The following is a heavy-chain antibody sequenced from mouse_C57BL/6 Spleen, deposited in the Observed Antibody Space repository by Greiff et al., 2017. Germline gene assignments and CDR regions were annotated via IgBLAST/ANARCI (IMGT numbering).Heavy chain of an antibody. CDR1: GYTFTSYW. CDR2: IHPNSGST. CDR3: ARWGSSYEGYAMDY. Sequence: QVQLQQPGAELVKPGASVKLSCKASGYTFTSYWMHWVKQRPGQGLEWIGMIHPNSGSTNYNEKFKSKATLTVDKSSSTAYMQLSSLTSEDSAVXYCARWGSSYEGYAMDYWGQGTSVTVSS. D-gene: IGHD1-1*01. V-gene: IGHV1-64*01. J-gene: IGHJ4*01.